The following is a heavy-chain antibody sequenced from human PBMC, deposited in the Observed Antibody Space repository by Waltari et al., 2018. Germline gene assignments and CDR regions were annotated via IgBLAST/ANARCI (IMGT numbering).Heavy chain of an antibody. D-gene: IGHD3-10*01. V-gene: IGHV4-39*01. CDR3: ARTTYGSGTIRGYFDY. CDR1: GGSISSSSYY. CDR2: IYYSGST. J-gene: IGHJ4*02. Sequence: QLQLQESGPGLVKPSETLSLTCTVSGGSISSSSYYWGWRRQPPGKGLEWIGSIYYSGSTYYNPSLKSRVTISVDTSKNQFSLKLSSVTAADTAVYSCARTTYGSGTIRGYFDYWGQGTLVTVSS.